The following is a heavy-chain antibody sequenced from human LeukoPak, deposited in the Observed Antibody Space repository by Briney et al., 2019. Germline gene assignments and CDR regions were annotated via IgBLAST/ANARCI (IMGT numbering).Heavy chain of an antibody. CDR2: IYYSGST. V-gene: IGHV4-59*01. CDR3: ASSPRKYDFWSGYYTGMPYFDY. J-gene: IGHJ4*02. CDR1: GGSISSYY. Sequence: SETLSLTCTVSGGSISSYYWSWIRQPPGKGLEWIGYIYYSGSTNYNPSLKSRVTISVDTSKNQFSLKLSSVTAADTAVYYCASSPRKYDFWSGYYTGMPYFDYWGQGTLVTVSS. D-gene: IGHD3-3*01.